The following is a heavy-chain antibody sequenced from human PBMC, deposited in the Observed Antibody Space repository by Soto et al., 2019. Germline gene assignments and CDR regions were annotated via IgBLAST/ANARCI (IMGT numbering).Heavy chain of an antibody. Sequence: QVQLVQSGAEVKKPGSSVKVSCKASGGTFSSYAISWVRQAPGQGLEWMGGIIPISGTANYAQKFRGRVTITADESTSTAYMERSSLRSEDTDVYYCARDHMVLGVSNYWGQGTLVTVSS. J-gene: IGHJ4*02. CDR3: ARDHMVLGVSNY. V-gene: IGHV1-69*01. CDR2: IIPISGTA. CDR1: GGTFSSYA. D-gene: IGHD3-10*01.